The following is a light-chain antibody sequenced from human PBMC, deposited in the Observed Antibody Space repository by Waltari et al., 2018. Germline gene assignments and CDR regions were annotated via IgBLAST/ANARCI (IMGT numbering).Light chain of an antibody. J-gene: IGKJ4*01. CDR2: DAS. CDR1: DTVFNY. Sequence: EIVLTQSPATLSLSPGERANLSCRASDTVFNYVAWYQQRPGQAPRLLSYDASNRATGIPARFSGSGSGTDFALIISSLEPEDSALYYCQQRLTWPLTFGGGTKVEIK. CDR3: QQRLTWPLT. V-gene: IGKV3-11*01.